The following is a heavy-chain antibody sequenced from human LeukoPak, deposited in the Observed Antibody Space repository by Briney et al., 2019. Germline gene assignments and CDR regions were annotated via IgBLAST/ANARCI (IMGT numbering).Heavy chain of an antibody. J-gene: IGHJ4*02. CDR1: GYSFTGYW. CDR3: ARHSNGYSHGLPVDY. Sequence: PGESLKISCKGSGYSFTGYWIGWVRQMPGKGLEWMGIIYPGDSDTRYSPSFQGQVTISADKSISTAYLQWSSLKASDTAMYYCARHSNGYSHGLPVDYWGQGTLVTVSS. V-gene: IGHV5-51*01. D-gene: IGHD5-18*01. CDR2: IYPGDSDT.